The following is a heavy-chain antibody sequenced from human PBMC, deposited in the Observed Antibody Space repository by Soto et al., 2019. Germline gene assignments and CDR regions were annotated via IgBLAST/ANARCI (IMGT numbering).Heavy chain of an antibody. D-gene: IGHD1-26*01. CDR3: AKDTSGAEVGIMDV. V-gene: IGHV3-9*01. J-gene: IGHJ6*03. CDR2: ISWNSGAI. CDR1: GFIFDDYA. Sequence: EVKLVESGGGLVQPGRSLRLSCATSGFIFDDYAMHWVRQAPGKGLEWVSGISWNSGAINYADSVKGRFTTSRDNGKNSLYLQLSLLSSADTATYYCAKDTSGAEVGIMDVWGKGTTVIVSS.